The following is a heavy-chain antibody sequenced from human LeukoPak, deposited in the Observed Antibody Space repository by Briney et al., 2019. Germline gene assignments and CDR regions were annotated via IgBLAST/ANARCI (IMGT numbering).Heavy chain of an antibody. V-gene: IGHV2-5*01. CDR1: GFSLSTSGLS. CDR2: IYWNDDK. CDR3: AHRFRPYYGLGTYYNPVFCFDY. D-gene: IGHD3-10*01. J-gene: IGHJ4*02. Sequence: SGPTLVKPTQTLTLTCTFSGFSLSTSGLSVGWIRQPPGKALEWLALIYWNDDKRYSPSLKHRLTITKDTSKNQVVLTMTNMDPVDTATYYCAHRFRPYYGLGTYYNPVFCFDYWGQGTLVTVSS.